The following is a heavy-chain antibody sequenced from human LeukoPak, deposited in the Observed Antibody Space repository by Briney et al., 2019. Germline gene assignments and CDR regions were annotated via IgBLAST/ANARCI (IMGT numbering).Heavy chain of an antibody. CDR2: INPNSGGT. V-gene: IGHV1-2*06. CDR3: ASTKIVATTPDDY. Sequence: ASVKVSCKASGYTFTGYYMHWVRQAPGQGLEWMGRINPNSGGTNYAQKFQGRVTMTRDTSISTAYMELSRLRSDDTAVYYCASTKIVATTPDDYWGQGTLVTVSS. J-gene: IGHJ4*02. CDR1: GYTFTGYY. D-gene: IGHD5-12*01.